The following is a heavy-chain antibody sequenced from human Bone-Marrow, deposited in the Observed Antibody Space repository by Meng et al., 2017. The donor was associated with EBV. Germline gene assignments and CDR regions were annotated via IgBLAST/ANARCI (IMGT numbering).Heavy chain of an antibody. D-gene: IGHD6-6*01. V-gene: IGHV2-5*02. CDR1: GFSLSTRGAG. CDR2: IYWDDDK. J-gene: IGHJ4*02. Sequence: LKESGPTLVKPTQTLTLTCTFSGFSLSTRGAGVGWIRQPPGKALEWLAVIYWDDDKRYSPSLKSRLTITKDTSKKQVVLTMTNMDPVDAATYYCAHLIAARPFDYWGQGTLVTVSS. CDR3: AHLIAARPFDY.